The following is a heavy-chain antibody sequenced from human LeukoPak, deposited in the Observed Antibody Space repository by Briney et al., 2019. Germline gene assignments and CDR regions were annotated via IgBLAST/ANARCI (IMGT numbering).Heavy chain of an antibody. CDR1: GGSISSGGYY. CDR3: ARAKNSSRWGIFFFDI. CDR2: IYYSGST. V-gene: IGHV4-31*03. D-gene: IGHD6-13*01. J-gene: IGHJ4*02. Sequence: PSETLSLTCTVSGGSISSGGYYWSWIRQHPGKGLEWIGYIYYSGSTYYNPSLKSRVTISVDTSKNQFSLKLSSVTAADTAVYYCARAKNSSRWGIFFFDIWGQGTLVTVSS.